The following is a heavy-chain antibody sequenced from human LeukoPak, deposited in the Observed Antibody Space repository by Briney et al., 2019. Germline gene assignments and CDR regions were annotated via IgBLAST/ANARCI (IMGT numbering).Heavy chain of an antibody. V-gene: IGHV3-74*01. CDR1: GFTVSSNY. Sequence: GGSLRLSCAASGFTVSSNYMSWVRQAPGKGLVWVSRINSDGSSTSYAASVKGRFTISRDNAKNTLYLQVSSLRAEDTAVYYCARGDIVVVPASNLFDYWGQGTLATVSS. CDR2: INSDGSST. CDR3: ARGDIVVVPASNLFDY. J-gene: IGHJ4*02. D-gene: IGHD2-2*01.